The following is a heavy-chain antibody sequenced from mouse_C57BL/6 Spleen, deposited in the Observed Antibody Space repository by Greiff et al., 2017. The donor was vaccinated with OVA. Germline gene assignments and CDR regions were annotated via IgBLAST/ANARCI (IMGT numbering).Heavy chain of an antibody. Sequence: QVQLQQPGAELVKPGASVKLSCKASGYTFTSYWMQWVKQRPGQGLEWIGEIDPSDSYTNYNQTFKGKATLTVDTSSSTAYMQRSSLTSEDSAVYYCARGEAAWFAYWGQGTLVTVSA. CDR1: GYTFTSYW. CDR3: ARGEAAWFAY. J-gene: IGHJ3*01. V-gene: IGHV1-50*01. CDR2: IDPSDSYT.